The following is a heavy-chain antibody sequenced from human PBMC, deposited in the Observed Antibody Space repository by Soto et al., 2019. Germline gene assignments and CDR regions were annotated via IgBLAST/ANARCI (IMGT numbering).Heavy chain of an antibody. J-gene: IGHJ4*02. V-gene: IGHV3-33*01. CDR3: ARDLGAFNYGSAYFDY. D-gene: IGHD3-10*01. Sequence: GGSLRLSCAPSGFTFITYGMHWVRQAPGKGLEWVAVIWYDGRNQYYADSVKGRFTISRDNSKNMLYLQMNSLRAEDTAVYYCARDLGAFNYGSAYFDYWGQGTPVTVSS. CDR2: IWYDGRNQ. CDR1: GFTFITYG.